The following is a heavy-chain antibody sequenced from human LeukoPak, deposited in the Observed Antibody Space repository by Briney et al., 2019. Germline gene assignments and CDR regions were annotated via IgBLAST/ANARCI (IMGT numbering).Heavy chain of an antibody. Sequence: GGSLRLSCSASGFTFSSYAMHWVRQAPGKGLEYVSAISSNGGSTYYADSVKGRFTISRDNSKNTLYLQMNSLRAEDTAVYYCARGDQAVAGYYFDYWGQGTLVTVSS. CDR2: ISSNGGST. CDR3: ARGDQAVAGYYFDY. V-gene: IGHV3-64*04. J-gene: IGHJ4*02. CDR1: GFTFSSYA. D-gene: IGHD6-19*01.